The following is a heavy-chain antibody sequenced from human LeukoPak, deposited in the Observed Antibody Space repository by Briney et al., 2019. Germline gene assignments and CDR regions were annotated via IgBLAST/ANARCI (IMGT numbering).Heavy chain of an antibody. CDR1: GFTFSSYA. Sequence: GGSLRLSCAASGFTFSSYAMHWVRQAPGKGLEWVAVISYDGSNKYYADSVKGRFTVSRDNSKNTLYLQMNSLRAEDTAVYYCARDSFEFGEFLSPRDYWGQGTLVTVSS. D-gene: IGHD3-10*01. V-gene: IGHV3-30-3*01. J-gene: IGHJ4*02. CDR3: ARDSFEFGEFLSPRDY. CDR2: ISYDGSNK.